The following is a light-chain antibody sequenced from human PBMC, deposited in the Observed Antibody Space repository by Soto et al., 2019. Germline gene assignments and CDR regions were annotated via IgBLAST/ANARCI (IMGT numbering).Light chain of an antibody. J-gene: IGKJ1*01. Sequence: EIVLTQSPATLSLSPGEGAALSCRASQSVSDYLAWYQQKPDQAPRFLIYGASTRATGIPDRFSGSGSATDFTLTISRLEPEDLAVCYCQQYGSSGTFGQGNKVDIK. CDR1: QSVSDY. V-gene: IGKV3-20*01. CDR3: QQYGSSGT. CDR2: GAS.